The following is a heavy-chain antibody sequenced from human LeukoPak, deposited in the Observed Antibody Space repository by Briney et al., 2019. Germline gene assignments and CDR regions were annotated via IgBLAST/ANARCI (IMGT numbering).Heavy chain of an antibody. J-gene: IGHJ4*02. V-gene: IGHV4-30-4*07. CDR2: IYYSGYT. D-gene: IGHD3-16*01. CDR1: GGSISSGGYS. Sequence: PSETLSLTCAVSGGSISSGGYSWSWIRQPPGKGLEWIGHIYYSGYTSYNPSLKSRVTISIDTSKNQFSLKLSSVTAADTAVYYCATGVWGSGNWGQGTLVTVSS. CDR3: ATGVWGSGN.